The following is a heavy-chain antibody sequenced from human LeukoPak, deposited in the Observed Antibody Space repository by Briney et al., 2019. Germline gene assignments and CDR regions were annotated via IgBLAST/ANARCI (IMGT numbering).Heavy chain of an antibody. Sequence: GGSLRLSCAASGLPLRNYRNLWARQARGKGLEGVANIKQGGSENHYGDSVKGQFTIPRDDATNSLYLQMNSLRIEDTAVYYCAREGQQSYGMDVWGQGTTVTVSS. CDR3: AREGQQSYGMDV. CDR1: GLPLRNYR. J-gene: IGHJ6*02. D-gene: IGHD6-13*01. V-gene: IGHV3-7*05. CDR2: IKQGGSEN.